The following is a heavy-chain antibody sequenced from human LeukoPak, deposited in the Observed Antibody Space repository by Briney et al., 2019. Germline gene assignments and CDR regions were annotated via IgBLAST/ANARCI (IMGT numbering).Heavy chain of an antibody. CDR3: ARDYGYNFGYFDY. J-gene: IGHJ4*02. Sequence: SETLSLTCTVSGGSVSSGNYYWSWIRQPPGKGLEWIGYIYYSGSTNYNPSLKRRVTISLDTSKNQFSLKLSSVTAADTAVYYCARDYGYNFGYFDYWGQGTLVTVSS. V-gene: IGHV4-61*01. CDR1: GGSVSSGNYY. CDR2: IYYSGST. D-gene: IGHD5-24*01.